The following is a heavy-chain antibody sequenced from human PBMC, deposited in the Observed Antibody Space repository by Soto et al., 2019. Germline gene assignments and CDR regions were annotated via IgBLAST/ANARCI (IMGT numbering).Heavy chain of an antibody. CDR1: GFTFSSYA. CDR3: AKKKRYCSGGSCYIYFDY. CDR2: ISGSGGST. J-gene: IGHJ4*02. Sequence: GGSLRLSCAASGFTFSSYAMSWVRQAPGKGLEWVSAISGSGGSTYYADSVKGRFTISRDNSKNTLYLQMNSLRAEDTAVYYCAKKKRYCSGGSCYIYFDYWGQGTLVTVSS. D-gene: IGHD2-15*01. V-gene: IGHV3-23*01.